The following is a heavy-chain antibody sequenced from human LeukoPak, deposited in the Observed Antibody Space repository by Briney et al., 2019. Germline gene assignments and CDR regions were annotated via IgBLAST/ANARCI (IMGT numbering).Heavy chain of an antibody. J-gene: IGHJ4*02. CDR2: IYYSGST. Sequence: DPSETLSLTCTVSGGSISSYYWSWIRQPPGKGLEWIGYIYYSGSTNYNPSLKSRVTISVDTSKNQFSLKLSSVTAADTAVYYCARGSRYSSGWYEDYWGQGTLVTVSS. CDR1: GGSISSYY. V-gene: IGHV4-59*01. CDR3: ARGSRYSSGWYEDY. D-gene: IGHD6-19*01.